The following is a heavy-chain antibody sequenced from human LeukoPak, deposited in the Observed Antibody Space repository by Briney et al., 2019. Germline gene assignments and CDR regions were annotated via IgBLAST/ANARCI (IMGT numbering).Heavy chain of an antibody. CDR1: GYTFTSYY. V-gene: IGHV1-46*01. Sequence: ASVKVSCKASGYTFTSYYMQWVRQTPGRGVERVGIINPSGGSISYAQKFQGRVTMTRDTSTSTVYVELGSLRSEDTAVYYCAISAMVRGVMYYFDYWGQGTLVTVSS. CDR3: AISAMVRGVMYYFDY. J-gene: IGHJ4*02. CDR2: INPSGGSI. D-gene: IGHD3-10*01.